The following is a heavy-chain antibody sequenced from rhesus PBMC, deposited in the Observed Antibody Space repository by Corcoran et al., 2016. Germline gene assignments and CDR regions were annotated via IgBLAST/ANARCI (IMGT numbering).Heavy chain of an antibody. Sequence: QVQLQESGPGLVKPSETLSRTCAVSGGSISSSNWWSWVRQAPGKGLEWGSDISNGGGSTYYADSVKARFPISKDNSKNTLSLQITSLRAEDTAVYYCAKVAGWQWADYWGQGFLVTVSS. J-gene: IGHJ4*01. V-gene: IGHV4-65*01. CDR3: AKVAGWQWADY. D-gene: IGHD2-33*01. CDR1: GGSISSSNW. CDR2: ISNGGGST.